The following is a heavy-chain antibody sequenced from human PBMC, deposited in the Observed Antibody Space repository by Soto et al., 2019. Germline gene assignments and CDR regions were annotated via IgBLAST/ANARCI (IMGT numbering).Heavy chain of an antibody. CDR2: ISDSGRIT. CDR3: ARDHGGGGLALEY. J-gene: IGHJ4*02. D-gene: IGHD3-16*01. Sequence: QVHLEESGGGLVQPGGSLRLSCTASGFTFSDYSMSWIRQAPGKGLEWISDISDSGRITHHADSVEGRFTISRDNAKDSLYLQLNNLRPEDSAIYYCARDHGGGGLALEYWGQGTLVSVSS. CDR1: GFTFSDYS. V-gene: IGHV3-11*01.